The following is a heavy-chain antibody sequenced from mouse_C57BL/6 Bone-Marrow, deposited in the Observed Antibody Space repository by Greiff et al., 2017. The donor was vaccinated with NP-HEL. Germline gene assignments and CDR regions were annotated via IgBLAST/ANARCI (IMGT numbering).Heavy chain of an antibody. CDR2: IDPETGGT. CDR3: TTTVVAPWPMDY. J-gene: IGHJ4*01. Sequence: ESGAELVRPGASVTLSCKASGYTFTDYEMHWVKQTPVHGLEWIGAIDPETGGTAYNQKFKGKAILTADKSSSTAYMELRSLTSEDSAVYYCTTTVVAPWPMDYWGQGTSVTVSS. V-gene: IGHV1-15*01. D-gene: IGHD1-1*01. CDR1: GYTFTDYE.